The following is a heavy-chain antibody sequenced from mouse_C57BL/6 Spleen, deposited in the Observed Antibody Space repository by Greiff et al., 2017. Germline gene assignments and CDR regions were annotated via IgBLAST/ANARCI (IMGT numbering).Heavy chain of an antibody. CDR2: MSSGSSTI. CDR1: GFTFSDYG. J-gene: IGHJ2*01. V-gene: IGHV5-17*01. CDR3: ARGRTVVAHFDY. D-gene: IGHD1-1*01. Sequence: VQLKESGGGLVKPGGSLKLSCAASGFTFSDYGMHWVRQAPEKGLEWVAYMSSGSSTIYYADTVKGRFTISRDNAKNTLFLQMTSLRSEDTAMYYCARGRTVVAHFDYWGQGTTLTVSS.